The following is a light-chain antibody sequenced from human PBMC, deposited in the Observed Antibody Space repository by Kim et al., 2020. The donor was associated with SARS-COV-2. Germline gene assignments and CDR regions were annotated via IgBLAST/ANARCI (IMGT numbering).Light chain of an antibody. J-gene: IGLJ2*01. CDR1: RLGHKY. Sequence: SYELTQPPSVSVSPGQTASITCSGDRLGHKYVCWYRHKPGQSPEVVLYQDTQRPSGIPERFSGSNSGNTATLTISGTQDVDEADYYCQVWDSTTTVFGGG. V-gene: IGLV3-1*01. CDR2: QDT. CDR3: QVWDSTTTV.